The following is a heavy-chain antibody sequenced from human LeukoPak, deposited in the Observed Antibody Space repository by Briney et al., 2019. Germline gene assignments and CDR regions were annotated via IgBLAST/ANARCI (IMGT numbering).Heavy chain of an antibody. J-gene: IGHJ4*02. CDR1: DFTFPNYA. CDR3: ASGLLFRSY. Sequence: GGSLRLSCVASDFTFPNYAMTWVRQAPGKGLEWVSYISSSGSTIYYADSVKGRFTISRDNAKNSLYLQMNSLRAEDTAVYYCASGLLFRSYWGQGTLVTVSS. D-gene: IGHD2-21*02. CDR2: ISSSGSTI. V-gene: IGHV3-48*03.